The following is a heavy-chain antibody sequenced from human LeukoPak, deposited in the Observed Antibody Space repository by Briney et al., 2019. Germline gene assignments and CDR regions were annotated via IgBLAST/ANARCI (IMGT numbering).Heavy chain of an antibody. D-gene: IGHD2-2*02. J-gene: IGHJ5*02. V-gene: IGHV1-69*05. CDR2: IIPIFNTA. CDR3: ARDLPDIVVVPAAIGTSWFDP. CDR1: GGTFSSSP. Sequence: GASVKVSCKASGGTFSSSPISWVRQAPGQGLEWMGGIIPIFNTANYAQKLQGRVTMTTDTSTSTAYMELRSLRSDDTAVYYCARDLPDIVVVPAAIGTSWFDPWGQGTLVTVSS.